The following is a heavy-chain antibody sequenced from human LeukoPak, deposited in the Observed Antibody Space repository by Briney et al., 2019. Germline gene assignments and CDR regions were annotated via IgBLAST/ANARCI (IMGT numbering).Heavy chain of an antibody. J-gene: IGHJ5*02. CDR2: ISSSGSTI. CDR3: ARASHKYYDFWSGLGWFDP. CDR1: GFTFSDYY. Sequence: GGSLRLSCAASGFTFSDYYMSWIRQAPGKGLEWVSYISSSGSTIYYADSVKGRFTISRDNAKNSLYLQMNSLRAEDTAVYYCARASHKYYDFWSGLGWFDPWGQGTLVTVSS. D-gene: IGHD3-3*01. V-gene: IGHV3-11*01.